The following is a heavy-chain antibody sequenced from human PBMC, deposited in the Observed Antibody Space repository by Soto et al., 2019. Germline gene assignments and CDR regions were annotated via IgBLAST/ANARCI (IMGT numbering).Heavy chain of an antibody. CDR1: GFTFSRYG. CDR2: MSYDGSNK. D-gene: IGHD4-4*01. CDR3: AKDRGLDDYTQYAFDI. Sequence: QVQLVESGGGVVQPGRSLRLSCAASGFTFSRYGMHWVRQAPGKGLEWLAVMSYDGSNKYYADSVKGRFTISRDNSKNXLFLQMNSLRAEDTAVYYCAKDRGLDDYTQYAFDIWGQGTMVTVSS. V-gene: IGHV3-30*18. J-gene: IGHJ3*02.